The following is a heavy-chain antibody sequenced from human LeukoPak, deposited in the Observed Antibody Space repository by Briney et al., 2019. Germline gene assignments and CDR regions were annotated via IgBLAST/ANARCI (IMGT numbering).Heavy chain of an antibody. CDR1: GFMFSTYD. Sequence: GGSPRLSCAASGFMFSTYDMHWVRQPTGKGLEWVSGIGTAGDTYYPGSVKGRFTISRENAKNSLYLQMNSLRAGDTAVYYCARGRHYGSGSPYWFDPWGQGTLVTVSS. V-gene: IGHV3-13*01. J-gene: IGHJ5*02. D-gene: IGHD3-10*01. CDR2: IGTAGDT. CDR3: ARGRHYGSGSPYWFDP.